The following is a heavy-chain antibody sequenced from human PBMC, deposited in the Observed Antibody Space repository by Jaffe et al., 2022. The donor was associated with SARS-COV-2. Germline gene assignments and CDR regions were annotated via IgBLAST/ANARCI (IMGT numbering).Heavy chain of an antibody. V-gene: IGHV4-61*02. CDR1: GGSISSGSYY. CDR2: IYTSGST. J-gene: IGHJ4*02. Sequence: QVQLQESGPGLVKPSQTLSLTCTVSGGSISSGSYYWSWIRQPAGKGLEWIGRIYTSGSTNYNPSLKSRVTISVDTSKNQFSLKLSSVTAADTAVYYCAREGELGATTSYFDYWGQGTLVTVSS. CDR3: AREGELGATTSYFDY. D-gene: IGHD1-26*01.